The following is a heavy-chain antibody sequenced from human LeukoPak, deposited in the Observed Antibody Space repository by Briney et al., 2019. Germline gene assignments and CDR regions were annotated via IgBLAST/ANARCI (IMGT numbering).Heavy chain of an antibody. D-gene: IGHD6-19*01. CDR1: GGSFSGYY. V-gene: IGHV4-34*01. J-gene: IGHJ5*02. Sequence: PSETLSLTCAVYGGSFSGYYWSWIRQPPGKGLEWIGEINHSGSTNYNPSLKSRVTISVDTSKNQFSLKLSSVTAADTAVYYCARQAVAVAGTFWFDPWGQGTLVTVSS. CDR3: ARQAVAVAGTFWFDP. CDR2: INHSGST.